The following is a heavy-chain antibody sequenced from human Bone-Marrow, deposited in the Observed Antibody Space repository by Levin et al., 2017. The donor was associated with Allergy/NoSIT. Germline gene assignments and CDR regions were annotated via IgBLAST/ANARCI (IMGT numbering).Heavy chain of an antibody. J-gene: IGHJ4*02. CDR1: GFTFSTYW. CDR3: TRASSGYYFNY. D-gene: IGHD3-22*01. V-gene: IGHV3-74*01. Sequence: GESLKISCAASGFTFSTYWMHWVRQVPGKGLLWVSRINAEGNTTTYADSVKGRFTISRDNAKNTLYLQMNSLRAEDTAVYFCTRASSGYYFNYWGQGTLVSVSS. CDR2: INAEGNTT.